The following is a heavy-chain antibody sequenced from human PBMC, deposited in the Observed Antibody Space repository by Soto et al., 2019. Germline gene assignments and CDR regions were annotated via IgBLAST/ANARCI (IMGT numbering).Heavy chain of an antibody. V-gene: IGHV1-18*04. CDR1: GYTFTSYG. Sequence: DSVKVSCKASGYTFTSYGISWVRQAPGQGLEWMGWISAYNGNTNYAQKLQGRVTMTTDTSTSTAYMELRSLRSDDTAVYYCARASDYGDSNWFDPWGQGTLVTVSS. D-gene: IGHD4-17*01. CDR3: ARASDYGDSNWFDP. J-gene: IGHJ5*02. CDR2: ISAYNGNT.